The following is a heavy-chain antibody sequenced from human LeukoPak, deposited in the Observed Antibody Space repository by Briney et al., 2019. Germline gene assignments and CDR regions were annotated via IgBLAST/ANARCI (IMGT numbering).Heavy chain of an antibody. CDR3: ARGITYYYDSSGYYPDAFDI. CDR1: GYTFTGYY. Sequence: ASVKVSCKASGYTFTGYYMHWVRQAPGQGFEWMGWINPNSGGTNYAQKFQGRVTMTRDTSISTAYMELSRLRSDDTAVYYCARGITYYYDSSGYYPDAFDIWGQGTMDTVSS. V-gene: IGHV1-2*02. CDR2: INPNSGGT. J-gene: IGHJ3*02. D-gene: IGHD3-22*01.